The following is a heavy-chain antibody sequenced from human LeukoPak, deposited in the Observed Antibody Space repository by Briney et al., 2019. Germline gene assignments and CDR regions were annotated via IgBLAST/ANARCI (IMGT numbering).Heavy chain of an antibody. D-gene: IGHD1-14*01. CDR2: IKSKTDGGTT. V-gene: IGHV3-15*01. CDR3: TTIARGVDKVYYYYYYYMDV. Sequence: AGGSLRLSCAASGFTFSNAWMSWVRQAPGKGLEWVGRIKSKTDGGTTDYAAPVKGRFTISRDDSKNTLYLQMNSLKTEDTAVYYCTTIARGVDKVYYYYYYYMDVWGKGTTVTVSS. CDR1: GFTFSNAW. J-gene: IGHJ6*03.